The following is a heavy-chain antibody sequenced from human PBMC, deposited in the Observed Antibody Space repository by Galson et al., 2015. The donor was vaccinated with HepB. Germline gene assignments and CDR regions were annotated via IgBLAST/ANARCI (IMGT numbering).Heavy chain of an antibody. Sequence: SVKVSCKASGYTFTSYDINWVRQATGQGLEWMGWMNPNSGNTGYAQKFQGRVTMTRNTSISTAYMELSSLRSEDTAVYYCARGSGDYDFWSGYYWSPTDYWGRGTLVTVSS. CDR3: ARGSGDYDFWSGYYWSPTDY. J-gene: IGHJ4*02. D-gene: IGHD3-3*01. CDR1: GYTFTSYD. CDR2: MNPNSGNT. V-gene: IGHV1-8*01.